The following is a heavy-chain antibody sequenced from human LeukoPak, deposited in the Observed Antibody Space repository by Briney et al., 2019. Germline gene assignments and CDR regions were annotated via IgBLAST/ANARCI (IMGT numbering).Heavy chain of an antibody. CDR3: AKLVVVVAVTTPLY. V-gene: IGHV3-30*18. J-gene: IGHJ4*02. Sequence: PGGSLRLSCAASGFTFSSYGMHWVRQAPGKGLEWVAVISYDGSNKYYADSVKGRFTISRDNSKNTLYLQMNSLRAEDTAVYYCAKLVVVVAVTTPLYWGQGTLVTVSS. D-gene: IGHD2-15*01. CDR1: GFTFSSYG. CDR2: ISYDGSNK.